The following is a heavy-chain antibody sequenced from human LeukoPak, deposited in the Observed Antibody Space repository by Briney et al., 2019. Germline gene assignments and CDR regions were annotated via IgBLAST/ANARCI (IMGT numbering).Heavy chain of an antibody. CDR1: GFTFSSYA. Sequence: GGSLRLSCAASGFTFSSYAMHWVRQAPGKGLEWVAVISYDGSNKYYADSVKGRFTISRDNSKNTLYLQMNSLRAEDTAVYYCARDGPPSYGSFDYWGQGTLVTVSS. V-gene: IGHV3-30-3*01. CDR2: ISYDGSNK. CDR3: ARDGPPSYGSFDY. J-gene: IGHJ4*02. D-gene: IGHD4-17*01.